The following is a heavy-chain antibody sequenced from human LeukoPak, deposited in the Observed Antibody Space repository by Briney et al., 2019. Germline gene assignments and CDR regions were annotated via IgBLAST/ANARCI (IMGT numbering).Heavy chain of an antibody. Sequence: PGRSLRLSCAASGFTFSSYAMHWVRQAPGKGLEWVAVISYDGSNKYYADSVKGRFTISRDNSKNTLYLQMNSLRAEDTAVYYCANVGALWSQTYYFDYWGQGTLVTVSS. D-gene: IGHD3-10*01. V-gene: IGHV3-30-3*01. CDR2: ISYDGSNK. CDR1: GFTFSSYA. CDR3: ANVGALWSQTYYFDY. J-gene: IGHJ4*02.